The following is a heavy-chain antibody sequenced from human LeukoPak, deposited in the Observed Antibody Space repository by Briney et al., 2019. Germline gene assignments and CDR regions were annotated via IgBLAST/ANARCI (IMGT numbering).Heavy chain of an antibody. CDR3: ARGLRLGELSLISGFDY. J-gene: IGHJ4*02. CDR1: GDSVSSNSAA. D-gene: IGHD3-16*02. V-gene: IGHV6-1*01. CDR2: TYYRSKWYN. Sequence: SQTLSLTCAISGDSVSSNSAAWNWIRQSPSRGLEWLGRTYYRSKWYNDYAVSVKSRITINPDTSKNQFSLQLNSVTPEDTAVYYCARGLRLGELSLISGFDYWGQETLVTVSS.